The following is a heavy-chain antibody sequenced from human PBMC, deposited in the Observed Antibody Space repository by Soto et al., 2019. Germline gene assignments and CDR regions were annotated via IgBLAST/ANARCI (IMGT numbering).Heavy chain of an antibody. CDR3: ARELTHVEIATSRRYFDL. CDR2: ISSSSSYT. D-gene: IGHD2-21*01. Sequence: GGSLRLSCAASGFTFSDYYMSWIRQAPGKGLEWVSYISSSSSYTNYADSVKGRFTISRDNAKNSLYLQMNSLRAEDTAVYYCARELTHVEIATSRRYFDLWGRGTLVTVSS. V-gene: IGHV3-11*06. J-gene: IGHJ2*01. CDR1: GFTFSDYY.